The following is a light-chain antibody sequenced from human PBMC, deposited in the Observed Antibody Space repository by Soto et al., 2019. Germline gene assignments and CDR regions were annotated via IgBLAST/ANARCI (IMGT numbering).Light chain of an antibody. J-gene: IGKJ5*01. V-gene: IGKV3-15*01. Sequence: ERVMTESPATLSPARGKSCSLSCRASQSVNHNVAWYQQKPGQPTRLLIYGARSRANGVPDRFSGSGTGTDFTLTIRSLQAQDFGFYFCHQYNNWHPSTFGQGTRLEIK. CDR2: GAR. CDR3: HQYNNWHPST. CDR1: QSVNHN.